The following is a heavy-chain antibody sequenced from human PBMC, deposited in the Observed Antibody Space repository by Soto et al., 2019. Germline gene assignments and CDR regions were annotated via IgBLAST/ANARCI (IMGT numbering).Heavy chain of an antibody. D-gene: IGHD1-26*01. CDR3: ARARWELQHYGMDA. J-gene: IGHJ6*02. CDR2: ISYDGSNK. CDR1: GFTFSSYA. V-gene: IGHV3-30-3*01. Sequence: QVQLVESGGGVVQPGRSLRLSCAASGFTFSSYAMHWVRQAPGKGLEWVAVISYDGSNKYYADSVKGRFTISRDNSKNTLYLQMNSLRAEDTAVYYCARARWELQHYGMDAWGQGTTVTVSS.